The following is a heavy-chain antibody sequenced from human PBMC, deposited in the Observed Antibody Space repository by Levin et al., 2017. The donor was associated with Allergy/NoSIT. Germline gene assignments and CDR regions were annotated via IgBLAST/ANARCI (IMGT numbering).Heavy chain of an antibody. CDR2: IDPNRRDT. D-gene: IGHD2-21*02. CDR3: ARGRGDSLFDY. J-gene: IGHJ4*02. Sequence: ASVKVSCKASGYIFTDYLIHWMRQAPGQGPEWMGRIDPNRRDTHYAQKFQDRVTMTRDTSITTAYMELSRLMSDDTAVYYCARGRGDSLFDYWGQGTLVTVSS. V-gene: IGHV1-2*06. CDR1: GYIFTDYL.